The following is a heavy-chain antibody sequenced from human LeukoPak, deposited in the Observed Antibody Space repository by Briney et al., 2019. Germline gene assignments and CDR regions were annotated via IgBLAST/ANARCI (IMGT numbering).Heavy chain of an antibody. CDR2: ISSSSSPI. J-gene: IGHJ4*02. CDR3: AKDSLSSGWYYFDY. V-gene: IGHV3-11*04. CDR1: GYSISSGYY. Sequence: LSLTCTVSGYSISSGYYWGWIRQPPGKGLEWVSYISSSSSPIYYADSVKGRFTISRDNSKNTLYLQMNSLRAEDTAVYYCAKDSLSSGWYYFDYWGQGTLVTVSS. D-gene: IGHD6-19*01.